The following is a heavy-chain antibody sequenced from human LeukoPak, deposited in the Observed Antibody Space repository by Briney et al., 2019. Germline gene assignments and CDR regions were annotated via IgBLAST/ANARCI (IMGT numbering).Heavy chain of an antibody. Sequence: PGGSLRLSCAASGFTFSDSCMSWIRQAPGKGLEWVSYISSSSTYTEYAGSVKGRFTISRDNAKNSLYLQMNSLRAEDTAVYYCAKDSDSGSYDYWGQGTLVTVSS. D-gene: IGHD1-26*01. CDR1: GFTFSDSC. CDR2: ISSSSTYT. CDR3: AKDSDSGSYDY. J-gene: IGHJ4*02. V-gene: IGHV3-11*05.